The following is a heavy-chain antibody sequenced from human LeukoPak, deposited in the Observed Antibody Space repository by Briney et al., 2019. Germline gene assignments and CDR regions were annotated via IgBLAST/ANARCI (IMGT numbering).Heavy chain of an antibody. CDR3: AKASWVSSADAVL. V-gene: IGHV3-23*01. CDR2: LRGNGDT. CDR1: GFTFSSYA. D-gene: IGHD3-16*01. Sequence: PGGSLRLSCAASGFTFSSYAMSWVREAPARGLEGVSSLRGNGDTFYADSVKGRFTLSRDESRKTVYLHLNNLRVEDTAIYYCAKASWVSSADAVLWDQGTVVTVSS. J-gene: IGHJ4*02.